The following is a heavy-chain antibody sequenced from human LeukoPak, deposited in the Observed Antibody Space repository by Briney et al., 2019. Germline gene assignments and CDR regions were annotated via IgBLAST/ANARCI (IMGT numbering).Heavy chain of an antibody. V-gene: IGHV3-21*01. CDR3: AREPSNWGYRDYYMDV. CDR2: ISSSSSYI. CDR1: GLTFSSYW. D-gene: IGHD7-27*01. Sequence: GGSLRLSCAASGLTFSSYWMHWVRQAPGKGLEWVSSISSSSSYIYYADSVKGRFTISRDNAKNSLYLQMNSLRAEDTAVYYCAREPSNWGYRDYYMDVWGKGTTVTVSS. J-gene: IGHJ6*03.